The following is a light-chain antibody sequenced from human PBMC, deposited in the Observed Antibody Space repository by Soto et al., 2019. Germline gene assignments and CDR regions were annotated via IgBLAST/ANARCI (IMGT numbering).Light chain of an antibody. J-gene: IGLJ2*01. CDR3: QSYDSSLHVV. CDR1: SSNIGAGYD. Sequence: QAVVTQPPSVSGAPGQRVTISCTGSSSNIGAGYDVHWYQQLPGTAPKLLIYGNSNRPSGVPDRFSGSKSGTSASLAITGLQAEYEADYYCQSYDSSLHVVFGGGTKVTVL. V-gene: IGLV1-40*01. CDR2: GNS.